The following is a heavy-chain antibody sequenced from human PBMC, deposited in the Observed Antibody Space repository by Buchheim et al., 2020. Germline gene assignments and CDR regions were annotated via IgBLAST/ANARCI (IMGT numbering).Heavy chain of an antibody. CDR1: GFTFNNYA. V-gene: IGHV3-23*01. CDR3: AKVVTTADYYYYGMDV. D-gene: IGHD4-17*01. CDR2: ISGSGDYT. J-gene: IGHJ6*02. Sequence: EVQLLESGGGLVQPGGSLRLSCAASGFTFNNYAMSWVRQAPGKGLEWVSAISGSGDYTYHADSVKGRITISRDNSKNTLHLQMNSLGAEDTAVYYCAKVVTTADYYYYGMDVWGQGTT.